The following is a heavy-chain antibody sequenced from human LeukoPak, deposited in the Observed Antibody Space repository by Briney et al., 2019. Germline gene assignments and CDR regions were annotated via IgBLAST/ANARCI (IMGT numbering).Heavy chain of an antibody. J-gene: IGHJ4*02. V-gene: IGHV1-2*02. CDR1: GYTFTGYY. CDR2: INPNSGGT. CDR3: ARVSLYDRSGSLEY. Sequence: GASVKVSCKASGYTFTGYYMHWERQAPGQGLEWMGWINPNSGGTNYAQKFQGRVTLTRDMSISTAYMELSRLRSDDTAVYYCARVSLYDRSGSLEYWGQGTLVTVSS. D-gene: IGHD3-22*01.